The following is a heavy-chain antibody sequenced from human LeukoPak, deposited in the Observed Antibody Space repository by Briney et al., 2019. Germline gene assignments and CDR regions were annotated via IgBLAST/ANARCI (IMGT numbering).Heavy chain of an antibody. CDR2: ISSSGSTI. D-gene: IGHD6-13*01. V-gene: IGHV3-48*03. Sequence: PGGSLRLSCAASGFTFSSYEMNWVRQAPGKGLEWVSYISSSGSTIYYADSVKGRFTISRDNAKNSLYLQMSSLRAEDTAVYYCARSYSRGVVADAFDTWGQGTMVTVSS. J-gene: IGHJ3*02. CDR3: ARSYSRGVVADAFDT. CDR1: GFTFSSYE.